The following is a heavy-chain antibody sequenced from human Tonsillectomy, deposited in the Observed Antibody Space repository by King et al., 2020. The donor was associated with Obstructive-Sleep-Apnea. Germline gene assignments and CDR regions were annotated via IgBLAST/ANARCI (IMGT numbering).Heavy chain of an antibody. Sequence: QVQLVESGAEVKKPGASVKVSCKGSGYTFTDYYMHWVRQAPGQGLEWMGWINPNSGGTNYAQKFQGRVTMTRDTSISTAYMELGRLTSDDTAVYYCAGDRPTAFGSGAENWFDPWGQGTLVTVSS. V-gene: IGHV1-2*02. D-gene: IGHD3-10*01. J-gene: IGHJ5*02. CDR3: AGDRPTAFGSGAENWFDP. CDR2: INPNSGGT. CDR1: GYTFTDYY.